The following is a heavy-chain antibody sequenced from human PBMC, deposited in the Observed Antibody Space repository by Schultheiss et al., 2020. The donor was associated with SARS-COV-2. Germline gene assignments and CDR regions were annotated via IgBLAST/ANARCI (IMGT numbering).Heavy chain of an antibody. J-gene: IGHJ4*02. CDR2: INPNSGGT. V-gene: IGHV1-2*04. D-gene: IGHD3-22*01. CDR3: ATVRYDSSGLHY. Sequence: ASVKVSCKASGYIFTGYYIHWVRQAPGQGLEWMGWINPNSGGTNYAQKFQGWVTMTRDTSISTVYVELSRLGSDDTAMYYCATVRYDSSGLHYWGQGTLVTVSS. CDR1: GYIFTGYY.